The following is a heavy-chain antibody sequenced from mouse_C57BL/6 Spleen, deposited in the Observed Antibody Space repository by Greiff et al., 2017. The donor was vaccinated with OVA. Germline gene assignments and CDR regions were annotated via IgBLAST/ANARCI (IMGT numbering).Heavy chain of an antibody. CDR2: IYPGDGDT. J-gene: IGHJ4*01. CDR3: ASEGDGPQAMDY. V-gene: IGHV1-82*01. Sequence: VKLQQSGPELVKPGASVKISCKASGYAFSSSWMNWVKQRPGKGLEWIGRIYPGDGDTNYNGKFKGKATLTADKSSSTAYMQLSSLTSEDSAVYFCASEGDGPQAMDYWGQGTSVTVSS. CDR1: GYAFSSSW. D-gene: IGHD2-3*01.